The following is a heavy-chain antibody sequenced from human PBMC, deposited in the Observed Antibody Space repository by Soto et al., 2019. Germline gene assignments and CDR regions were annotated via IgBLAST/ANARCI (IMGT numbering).Heavy chain of an antibody. CDR2: IHVTGYT. Sequence: SETLSLTCSVSGDSITSGSYSWSWIRQAPGKGLEWIGNIHVTGYTSFNPSLKRRLTMSVDTSQNQFSLYLNSVTAADTAVYYCAIGGALRPYGHVHLAFWGQGTLVTVSS. J-gene: IGHJ4*02. D-gene: IGHD3-16*01. CDR1: GDSITSGSYS. CDR3: AIGGALRPYGHVHLAF. V-gene: IGHV4-30-2*01.